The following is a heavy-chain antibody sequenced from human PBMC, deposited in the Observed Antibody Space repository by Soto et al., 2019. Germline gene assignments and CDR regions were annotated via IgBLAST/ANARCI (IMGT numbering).Heavy chain of an antibody. CDR2: ISSSGTTI. V-gene: IGHV3-48*01. CDR1: GFTLSTYS. CDR3: ATWSYRFDP. Sequence: DVQLVESGGGLVQPGGSLRLACAASGFTLSTYSMNWVRQAPGKGLEWVSYISSSGTTIYYADSVKGRFTISRDNAKNSLSLQMNSLRAEDTAVYYCATWSYRFDPWGQGTLVTVSS. J-gene: IGHJ5*02. D-gene: IGHD3-16*02.